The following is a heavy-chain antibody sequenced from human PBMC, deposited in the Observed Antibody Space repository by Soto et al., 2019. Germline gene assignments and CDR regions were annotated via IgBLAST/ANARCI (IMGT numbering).Heavy chain of an antibody. D-gene: IGHD3-9*01. V-gene: IGHV3-11*01. CDR1: GITFSDCY. Sequence: GGSLRLSCAASGITFSDCYMNWIRQAPGKGLEWVSYMSSSGNNINYAGSVRGRFTVSRDNAKNSLYLQMNSLRAEDTAIYYYARVIFFFYCLFNPRYYFNYGGQGPLVTASS. CDR2: MSSSGNNI. J-gene: IGHJ4*02. CDR3: ARVIFFFYCLFNPRYYFNY.